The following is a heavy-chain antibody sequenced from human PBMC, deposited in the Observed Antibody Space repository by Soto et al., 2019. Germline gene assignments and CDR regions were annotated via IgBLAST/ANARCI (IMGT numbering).Heavy chain of an antibody. D-gene: IGHD2-15*01. CDR2: INPSAAYT. CDR3: ASNSNRSPTLDY. Sequence: GASVKVSCKASGYTFISYYMHWVRQAPGQGLEWMGIINPSAAYTSYAQKFQGRVTMTRDTSTSTVYMELSSLRSEDTAVYYCASNSNRSPTLDYWGQGTLVTV. V-gene: IGHV1-46*01. CDR1: GYTFISYY. J-gene: IGHJ4*02.